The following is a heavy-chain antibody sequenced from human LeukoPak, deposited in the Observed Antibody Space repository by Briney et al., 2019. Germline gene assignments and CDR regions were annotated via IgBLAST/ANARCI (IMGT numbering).Heavy chain of an antibody. D-gene: IGHD3-3*01. CDR3: ARDRRYDFWSGYYGVYFDY. CDR2: INPNSGGT. CDR1: GYTFTGHY. V-gene: IGHV1-2*02. J-gene: IGHJ4*02. Sequence: ASVKVSCKASGYTFTGHYMHWVRQAPGQGLEWMGWINPNSGGTNYAQKFQGRVTITRDTSISTAYMELSRLRSDDTAVYYCARDRRYDFWSGYYGVYFDYWGQGTLVTVSS.